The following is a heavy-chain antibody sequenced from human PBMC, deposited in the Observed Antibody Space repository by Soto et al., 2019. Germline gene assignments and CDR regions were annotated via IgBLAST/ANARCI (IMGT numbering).Heavy chain of an antibody. Sequence: ASVKVSCKASGYTFTTYYIHWVRQAPGQGLEWMAWINPDSGATYSAPKFQGRVTVTSDTSISTASMEMSRLTSDDTAVYYCARDGERDTGLNFYYYLHGMDAWGQGTRVTVSS. V-gene: IGHV1-2*02. CDR1: GYTFTTYY. CDR3: ARDGERDTGLNFYYYLHGMDA. D-gene: IGHD1-1*01. CDR2: INPDSGAT. J-gene: IGHJ6*02.